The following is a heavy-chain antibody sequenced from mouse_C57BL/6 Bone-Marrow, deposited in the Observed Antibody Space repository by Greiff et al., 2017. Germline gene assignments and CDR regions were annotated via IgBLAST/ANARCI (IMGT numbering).Heavy chain of an antibody. CDR3: ARDGPIYYDYFDY. CDR1: GFTFSSYA. CDR2: ISDGGSYH. Sequence: EVQLVESGGGLVKPGGSLKLSCAASGFTFSSYAMYWVRQTPEKRLEWVATISDGGSYHYYPDNVKGRFTISRNKAKNDLYLQMSHLKSEDTAMYYGARDGPIYYDYFDYWGQGTTLTVSS. D-gene: IGHD2-4*01. V-gene: IGHV5-4*01. J-gene: IGHJ2*01.